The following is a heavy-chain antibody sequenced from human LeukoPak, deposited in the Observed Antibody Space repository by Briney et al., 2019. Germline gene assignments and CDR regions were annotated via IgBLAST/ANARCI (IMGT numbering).Heavy chain of an antibody. CDR3: ARRHSSSGYYFDY. D-gene: IGHD6-13*01. CDR2: ILYDGSNK. V-gene: IGHV3-30-3*01. J-gene: IGHJ4*02. Sequence: PGGSLRLSCAASGFTFSGYAMHWVRQAPGKGLEWVAVILYDGSNKYYADSVKGRFTISRDNSKNTLYLQMNSLRAEDTAVYYCARRHSSSGYYFDYWGQGTLVTVSS. CDR1: GFTFSGYA.